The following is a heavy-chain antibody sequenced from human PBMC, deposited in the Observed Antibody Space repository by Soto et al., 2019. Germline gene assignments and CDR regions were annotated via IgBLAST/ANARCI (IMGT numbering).Heavy chain of an antibody. Sequence: QVQLVESGGGVVQPGRSLRLSCAASGFTFSSYGMHWVRQAPGKGLEWVAVIWYDGSNKYYADSVKGRFTISRDNSKNTLYLQMNSLRAEDTAVYYCARGNGRHGRFDPWGRGTLVTVSS. CDR3: ARGNGRHGRFDP. CDR1: GFTFSSYG. CDR2: IWYDGSNK. D-gene: IGHD2-8*01. J-gene: IGHJ5*02. V-gene: IGHV3-33*01.